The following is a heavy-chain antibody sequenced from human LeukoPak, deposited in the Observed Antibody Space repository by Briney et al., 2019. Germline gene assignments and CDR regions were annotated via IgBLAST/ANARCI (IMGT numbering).Heavy chain of an antibody. CDR2: VSHDGSNK. V-gene: IGHV3-30-3*01. D-gene: IGHD5-12*01. Sequence: GGSLRLSCAASGFTFRTYAMHWVRQAPGKGLEWVAVVSHDGSNKYYADSVKGRFTISRDNSKNTLYLQMNSLRAEDTAVYYCAKDRDSSGYYLGGDYWGQGTLVTVFS. CDR1: GFTFRTYA. CDR3: AKDRDSSGYYLGGDY. J-gene: IGHJ4*02.